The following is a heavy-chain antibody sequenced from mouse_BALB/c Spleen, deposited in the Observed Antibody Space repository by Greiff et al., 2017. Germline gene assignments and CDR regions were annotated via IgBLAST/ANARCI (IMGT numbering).Heavy chain of an antibody. Sequence: EVKLVESGGDLVKPGGSLKLSCAASGFTFSSYGMSWVRQTPDKRLEWVATISSGGSYTYYPDSVKGRFTISRDNAKNTLYLQMSSLKSEDTAMYYCARPITTGYFDYWGQGTTLTVSS. V-gene: IGHV5-6*01. D-gene: IGHD1-1*01. CDR3: ARPITTGYFDY. J-gene: IGHJ2*01. CDR2: ISSGGSYT. CDR1: GFTFSSYG.